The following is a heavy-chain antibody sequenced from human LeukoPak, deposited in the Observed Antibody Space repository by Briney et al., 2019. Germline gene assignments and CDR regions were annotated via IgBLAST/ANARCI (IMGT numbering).Heavy chain of an antibody. D-gene: IGHD3-22*01. CDR1: GFTFSSYS. J-gene: IGHJ4*02. Sequence: GGSLRLSCAASGFTFSSYSMNWVRQAPGKGLEWVSSISSSSSYIYYADSLKGRFTISRDNAKKSVYLQMSSLRAGDTAVYYCARGLYYYDSSGYYHKYYFDYWGQGTLVTVSS. V-gene: IGHV3-21*01. CDR2: ISSSSSYI. CDR3: ARGLYYYDSSGYYHKYYFDY.